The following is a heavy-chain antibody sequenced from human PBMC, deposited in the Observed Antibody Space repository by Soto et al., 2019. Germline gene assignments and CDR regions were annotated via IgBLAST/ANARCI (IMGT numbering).Heavy chain of an antibody. J-gene: IGHJ6*02. D-gene: IGHD4-4*01. CDR1: GYTFTSYS. Sequence: ASVKVSCKASGYTFTSYSMHWVRQAPGQRLEWMGWINAGNGNTKCSQKFQDRVTITRDMSTSTAYMELSSLRSEDTAVYYCAADTDGYYYGMDGWGQGTTVTVSS. V-gene: IGHV1-3*01. CDR3: AADTDGYYYGMDG. CDR2: INAGNGNT.